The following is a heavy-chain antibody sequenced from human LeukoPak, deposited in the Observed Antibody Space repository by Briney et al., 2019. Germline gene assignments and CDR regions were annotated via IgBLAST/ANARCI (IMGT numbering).Heavy chain of an antibody. CDR3: ARHSRSAYTGYENAFDI. D-gene: IGHD5-12*01. CDR1: GDSISSSSYC. V-gene: IGHV4-39*01. Sequence: PSETLSLTCTVSGDSISSSSYCWDWIRQPPGKGLEWIGNIYNSANTHYNLSLKTRITMSVDTSKNQFSLKLNSVTAADTGIYYCARHSRSAYTGYENAFDIWGQGTMVTVSS. J-gene: IGHJ3*02. CDR2: IYNSANT.